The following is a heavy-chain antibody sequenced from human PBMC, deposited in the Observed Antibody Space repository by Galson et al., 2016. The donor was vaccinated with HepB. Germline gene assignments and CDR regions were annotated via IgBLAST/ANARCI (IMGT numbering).Heavy chain of an antibody. V-gene: IGHV1-46*01. D-gene: IGHD3-10*01. Sequence: SVKVSCKASGYTFTSFYVHWVRQAPGHGLEWVGIINPRGGRTTYAQSFQGRLTLTRDTSTNTFYMELSDLRLDDTAVYYCARDRLELQEYWGQGTLVTVSS. CDR1: GYTFTSFY. J-gene: IGHJ4*02. CDR3: ARDRLELQEY. CDR2: INPRGGRT.